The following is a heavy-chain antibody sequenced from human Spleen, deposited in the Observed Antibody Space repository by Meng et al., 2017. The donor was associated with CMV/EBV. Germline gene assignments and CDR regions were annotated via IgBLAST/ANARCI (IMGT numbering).Heavy chain of an antibody. CDR3: AREGREEFDSPRDYFDY. Sequence: YTFASSYMHWMRQAPGQGLEWLGMIDPGEGYTTYTQKFQGRVTMARDTSTTTLYMELSSLKSDDTAVYFCAREGREEFDSPRDYFDYWGQGTLVTVSS. V-gene: IGHV1-46*01. CDR1: YTFASSY. J-gene: IGHJ4*02. CDR2: IDPGEGYT. D-gene: IGHD5-24*01.